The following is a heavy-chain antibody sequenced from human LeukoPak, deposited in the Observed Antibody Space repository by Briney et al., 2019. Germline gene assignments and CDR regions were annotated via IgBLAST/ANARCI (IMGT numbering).Heavy chain of an antibody. D-gene: IGHD6-19*01. V-gene: IGHV3-30*15. CDR1: RFTLWRHA. J-gene: IGHJ4*02. Sequence: GGSLTLPCAVSRFTLWRHAMQGVRHAPGRGREGVGVISDDGSRQHYADFLDGGFTISRDNSKNTMSLQMGSLTYEGTAVYFCVKEQPGDGWSGFYYWGQGALVTVSS. CDR3: VKEQPGDGWSGFYY. CDR2: ISDDGSRQ.